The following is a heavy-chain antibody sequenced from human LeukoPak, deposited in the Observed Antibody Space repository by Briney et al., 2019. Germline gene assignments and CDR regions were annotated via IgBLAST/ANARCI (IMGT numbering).Heavy chain of an antibody. CDR2: FYRGDST. CDR3: ARAVRPPDSSGYYHTDYYYYGMDV. CDR1: GFTVSSSY. D-gene: IGHD3-22*01. Sequence: GGSLRLSCAASGFTVSSSYMYWVRQAPGKGLEWVSFFYRGDSTYYAESVRGRFTISRDNSKNTLYLQMNSLRAEDTAVYYCARAVRPPDSSGYYHTDYYYYGMDVWGQGTTVTVSS. V-gene: IGHV3-53*05. J-gene: IGHJ6*02.